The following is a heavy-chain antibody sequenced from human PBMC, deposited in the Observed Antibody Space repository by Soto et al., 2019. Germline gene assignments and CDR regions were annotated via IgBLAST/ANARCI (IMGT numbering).Heavy chain of an antibody. CDR3: ARDVVTAVAGSVNCFDP. CDR1: GFSLRTYG. V-gene: IGHV3-33*01. Sequence: QVQLVESGGGVVQSGRSLTLSCAASGFSLRTYGMHWLRRAPGKGLEWVAVIWYDGTKKVYASSVKGRSTISKDNSNNIRYLRMSGLGADDTAVYYCARDVVTAVAGSVNCFDPWGQGTLVTVSS. CDR2: IWYDGTKK. D-gene: IGHD6-19*01. J-gene: IGHJ5*02.